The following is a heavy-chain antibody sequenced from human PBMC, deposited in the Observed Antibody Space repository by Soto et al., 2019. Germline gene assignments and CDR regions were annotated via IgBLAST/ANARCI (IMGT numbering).Heavy chain of an antibody. J-gene: IGHJ5*02. CDR2: INAGNGNT. D-gene: IGHD6-6*01. CDR1: GYTFTSYA. Sequence: QVQLVQSGAEVKKPGASVKVSCKASGYTFTSYAMHWVRQAPGQRLEWMGWINAGNGNTKYPQKFQGRVTITRDTSASTAYMELSSLRSEDTAVYYCARGIAALCVLRPWGQGTLVTVSS. V-gene: IGHV1-3*01. CDR3: ARGIAALCVLRP.